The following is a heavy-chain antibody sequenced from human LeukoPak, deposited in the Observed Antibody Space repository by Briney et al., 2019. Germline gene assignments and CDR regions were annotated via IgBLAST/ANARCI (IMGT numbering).Heavy chain of an antibody. J-gene: IGHJ4*02. Sequence: PSETLSLTCRVSGGFLSSYYWSWIRQPPGKGLEWIGYIYYSGSTNYNPSLKSRVTISVDTSKNQFSLKLSSVTAADTAVYYCARRGNTRASSDFDYWGQGTLVTVSS. V-gene: IGHV4-59*08. CDR1: GGFLSSYY. D-gene: IGHD6-6*01. CDR3: ARRGNTRASSDFDY. CDR2: IYYSGST.